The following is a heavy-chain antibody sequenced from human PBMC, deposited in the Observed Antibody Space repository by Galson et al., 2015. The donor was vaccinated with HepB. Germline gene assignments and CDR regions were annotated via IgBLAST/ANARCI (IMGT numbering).Heavy chain of an antibody. Sequence: SLRLSCAASGFTFSSYDMQWARQATGKGLEWVSAIGTAGDTYYAGSVKGRFTISRENAKNSLYLQLNSLRAGDTAVYYCARSVRRIGTHYFDYWGQGTLVTVSS. J-gene: IGHJ4*02. CDR1: GFTFSSYD. D-gene: IGHD5/OR15-5a*01. CDR3: ARSVRRIGTHYFDY. V-gene: IGHV3-13*01. CDR2: IGTAGDT.